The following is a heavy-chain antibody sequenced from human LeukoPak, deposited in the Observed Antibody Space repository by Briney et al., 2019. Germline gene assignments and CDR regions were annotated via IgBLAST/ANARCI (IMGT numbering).Heavy chain of an antibody. D-gene: IGHD2-2*01. V-gene: IGHV3-30*02. Sequence: GGSLRLSCAASGFTFSNYGMHWVRQAPGKGLEWVAFVRSDGGIKYYADSVKGRFTISRDNSRTTLHLQMNSLRAGDTAVYHCAKDLPAAYFDYWGQGTLVTVSS. J-gene: IGHJ4*02. CDR3: AKDLPAAYFDY. CDR2: VRSDGGIK. CDR1: GFTFSNYG.